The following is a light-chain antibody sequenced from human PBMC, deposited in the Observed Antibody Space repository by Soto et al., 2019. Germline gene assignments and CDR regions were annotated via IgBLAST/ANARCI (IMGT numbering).Light chain of an antibody. CDR3: QQRRSWQVT. Sequence: EIVLTQSPATLSLSPVEGATLSCRATQSINTYLAWYQQKPGQAPRLLIYDASKRATGIPARFSGSGSGTNFTLTISSLEPEDFAVYYCQQRRSWQVTFGQGTRLEIK. CDR2: DAS. V-gene: IGKV3D-11*02. J-gene: IGKJ5*01. CDR1: QSINTY.